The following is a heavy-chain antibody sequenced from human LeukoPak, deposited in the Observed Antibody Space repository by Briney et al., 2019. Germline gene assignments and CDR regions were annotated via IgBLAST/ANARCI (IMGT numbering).Heavy chain of an antibody. J-gene: IGHJ4*02. V-gene: IGHV3-23*01. D-gene: IGHD2-8*02. CDR1: GFTFSSYN. CDR2: TVGSRPDT. CDR3: TKAPLMSCTGAFCYPFDS. Sequence: GGSLRLSCAASGFTFSSYNMNWVRQTPGKGLEWVSATVGSRPDTYHADSVKGRFTVSRDNSGNTLYLQMNNLRIEDSAVYYCTKAPLMSCTGAFCYPFDSWGQGVLVTVSS.